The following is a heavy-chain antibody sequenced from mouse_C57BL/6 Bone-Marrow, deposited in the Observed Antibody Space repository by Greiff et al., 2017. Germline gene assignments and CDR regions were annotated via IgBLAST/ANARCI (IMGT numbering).Heavy chain of an antibody. V-gene: IGHV14-1*01. J-gene: IGHJ3*01. CDR2: IDPEDGDT. CDR3: TLADYSNQFAY. CDR1: GFNIKDYY. Sequence: EVQLQESGAELVRPGASVKLSCTASGFNIKDYYMHWVKQRPEQGLEWIGRIDPEDGDTEYAPKFQGKATMTADTSSNTAYLQLSSLTSEDTAVYYCTLADYSNQFAYWGQGTLVTVSA. D-gene: IGHD2-5*01.